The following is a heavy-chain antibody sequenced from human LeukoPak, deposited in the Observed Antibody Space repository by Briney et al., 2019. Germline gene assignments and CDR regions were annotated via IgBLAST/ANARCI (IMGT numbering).Heavy chain of an antibody. J-gene: IGHJ4*02. Sequence: GGSLRLSCAASGFPFSTYSMIWVRQAPGKGLEWVSSISSRSTHIYYADSVKGRFTISRDNSKNTLYLQMNSLRAEDTAVYYCAKYTGYSGGLIEYWGQGTLVTVSS. CDR1: GFPFSTYS. CDR2: ISSRSTHI. D-gene: IGHD3-9*01. V-gene: IGHV3-21*04. CDR3: AKYTGYSGGLIEY.